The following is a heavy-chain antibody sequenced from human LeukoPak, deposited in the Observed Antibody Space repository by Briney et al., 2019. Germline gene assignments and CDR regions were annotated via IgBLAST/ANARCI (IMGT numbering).Heavy chain of an antibody. Sequence: GGSLRLSCAASGFTVSSIYMSWVRQAPGKGLEWVSLIYSGGSAYYADSAKGRFTISRDFAKNTASLQMNSLRVEDTALYYCGIDQYDGVRGVILFDSWGQGTVVTVSS. D-gene: IGHD3-10*01. CDR3: GIDQYDGVRGVILFDS. V-gene: IGHV3-66*01. CDR2: IYSGGSA. J-gene: IGHJ4*02. CDR1: GFTVSSIY.